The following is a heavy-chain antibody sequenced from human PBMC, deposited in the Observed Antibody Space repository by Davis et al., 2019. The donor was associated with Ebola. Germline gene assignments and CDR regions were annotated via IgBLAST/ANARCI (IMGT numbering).Heavy chain of an antibody. D-gene: IGHD1-26*01. CDR2: IFYTGST. CDR1: GGSISRYY. CDR3: ARGVVGSTTIYYFGLDV. J-gene: IGHJ6*02. V-gene: IGHV4-59*01. Sequence: SETLSLTCTVSGGSISRYYWSWIRQPPGKALEWIGYIFYTGSTNYNPSLKSRVTTSLDTSRKEFSLKLTSVTAADTAVYYCARGVVGSTTIYYFGLDVWGQGTTVTVSS.